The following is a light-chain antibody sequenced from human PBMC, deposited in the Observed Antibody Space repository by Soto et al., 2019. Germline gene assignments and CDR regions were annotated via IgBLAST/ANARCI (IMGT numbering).Light chain of an antibody. CDR1: SSDVGGYNY. CDR3: SSYTSSSAVV. Sequence: QSALTQPASVSGSPGQSITISCTGTSSDVGGYNYVSWYQQYPGKAPKLMIYDVSNRPSGVSNRFSGSKSDNTASLTISGLQAEDEADYYCSSYTSSSAVVFGEGTKVTVL. V-gene: IGLV2-14*01. J-gene: IGLJ3*02. CDR2: DVS.